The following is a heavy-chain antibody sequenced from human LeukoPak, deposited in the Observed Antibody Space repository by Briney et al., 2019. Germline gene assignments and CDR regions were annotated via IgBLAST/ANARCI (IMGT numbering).Heavy chain of an antibody. Sequence: GESLKISCKGSGYSFTSYWIGWVRQMPGRGLEWMGIIYPGDSDTRYSPSFQGQVTISADKSISTAYLQWSSLKASDTAMYYCARHRYYDFWSGYYDAFDIWGQGTMVTVSS. D-gene: IGHD3-3*01. J-gene: IGHJ3*02. CDR3: ARHRYYDFWSGYYDAFDI. CDR2: IYPGDSDT. V-gene: IGHV5-51*01. CDR1: GYSFTSYW.